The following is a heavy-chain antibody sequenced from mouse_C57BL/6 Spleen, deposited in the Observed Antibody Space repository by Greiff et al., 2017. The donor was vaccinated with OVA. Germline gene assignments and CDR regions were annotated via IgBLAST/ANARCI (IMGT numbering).Heavy chain of an antibody. CDR3: ARSGGDY. J-gene: IGHJ2*01. Sequence: QVQLQQSGAELVRPGASVKLSCKASGYTFTDYSINWVKQRPGQGLEWIARIYPGSGNTYYNEKFKGKATLTAEKSSSTAYMQLSSLTSEDSAVYFCARSGGDYWGQGTTLTVSS. CDR2: IYPGSGNT. V-gene: IGHV1-76*01. CDR1: GYTFTDYS.